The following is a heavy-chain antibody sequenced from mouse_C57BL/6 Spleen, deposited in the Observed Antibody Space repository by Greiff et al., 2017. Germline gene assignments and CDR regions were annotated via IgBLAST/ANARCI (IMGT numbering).Heavy chain of an antibody. Sequence: VKLQQSGPELVKPGASVKISCKASGYAFSSSWMNWVKQRPGKGLEWIGRIYPGDGDTNYNGKFKGKATLTADKSSSTAYMQLSSLTSEDSAVYFCARSGGVTTGFDYWGQGTTLTVSS. J-gene: IGHJ2*01. CDR2: IYPGDGDT. CDR3: ARSGGVTTGFDY. V-gene: IGHV1-82*01. D-gene: IGHD2-2*01. CDR1: GYAFSSSW.